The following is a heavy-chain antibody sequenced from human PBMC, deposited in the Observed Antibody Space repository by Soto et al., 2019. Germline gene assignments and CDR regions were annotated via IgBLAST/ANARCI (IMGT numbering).Heavy chain of an antibody. D-gene: IGHD7-27*01. J-gene: IGHJ3*02. Sequence: ASVKVSCKASGYTFTSYAMHWVRQAPGQRLEWMGWINAGNGNTKYSQKFQGRVTITRDTSASTAYMELSSLRSEDTAVYYCARDQALTGSHTTTAFEIWGQGTMVPVSS. CDR3: ARDQALTGSHTTTAFEI. V-gene: IGHV1-3*01. CDR1: GYTFTSYA. CDR2: INAGNGNT.